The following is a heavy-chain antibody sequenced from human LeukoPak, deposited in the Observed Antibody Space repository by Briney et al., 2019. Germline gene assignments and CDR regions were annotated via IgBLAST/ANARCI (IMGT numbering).Heavy chain of an antibody. CDR3: ATGVNSAYFDY. J-gene: IGHJ4*02. D-gene: IGHD1-26*01. CDR2: VDHTGST. V-gene: IGHV4-59*01. CDR1: DDSFTMYY. Sequence: SETLSLTCSVSDDSFTMYYWTWIRQPPGKGLEWIGYVDHTGSTNYNPSLKSRVTISVDTSKNQFSLKLTSVTAADTAVYYCATGVNSAYFDYCGQGTLVTVSS.